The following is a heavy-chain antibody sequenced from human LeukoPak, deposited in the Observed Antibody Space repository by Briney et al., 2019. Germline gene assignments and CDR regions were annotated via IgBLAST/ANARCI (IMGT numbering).Heavy chain of an antibody. CDR1: GYSFTSYW. V-gene: IGHV5-51*01. CDR3: ARGGNYYDSSGLGVNWFDP. CDR2: IYPGDSDT. Sequence: GESLKISCSGSGYSFTSYWIGWVRPMPGKGLEWMGIIYPGDSDTRYSPSFQGQVTISADKSISTAYLQWSSLKASDSAMYYCARGGNYYDSSGLGVNWFDPWGQGTLVTVSS. J-gene: IGHJ5*02. D-gene: IGHD3-22*01.